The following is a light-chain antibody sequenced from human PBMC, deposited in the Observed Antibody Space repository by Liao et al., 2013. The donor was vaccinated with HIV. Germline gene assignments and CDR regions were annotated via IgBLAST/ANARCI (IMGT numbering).Light chain of an antibody. CDR2: QDT. CDR1: KLGNKY. J-gene: IGLJ2*01. V-gene: IGLV3-1*01. Sequence: SYELTQPPSVSVSPGQTASITCSGDKLGNKYASWYQQKPGQSPILVIYQDTKRPSGIPERFSGSNSGNTATLTISGTQAMDEADYYCQAWDGSIVVFGGGTKLTVL. CDR3: QAWDGSIVV.